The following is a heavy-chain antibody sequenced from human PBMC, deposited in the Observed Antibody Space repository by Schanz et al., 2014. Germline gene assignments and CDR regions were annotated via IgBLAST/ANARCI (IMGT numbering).Heavy chain of an antibody. CDR1: GFAFSSYG. V-gene: IGHV3-48*04. CDR3: ARAGYDADNWFDP. D-gene: IGHD2-2*01. CDR2: ISDSGTYT. Sequence: EVQLLESGGGLVQPGGSLRLSCLASGFAFSSYGMNWLRQAPGKGLEWLSYISDSGTYTNYADSVKGRFTISRDNAKSSLYLQMNSLRAEDTAVYYCARAGYDADNWFDPWGQGTLVTVSS. J-gene: IGHJ5*02.